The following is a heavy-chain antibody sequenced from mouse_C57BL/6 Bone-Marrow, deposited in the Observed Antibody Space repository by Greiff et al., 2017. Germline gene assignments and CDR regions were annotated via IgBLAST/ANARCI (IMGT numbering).Heavy chain of an antibody. CDR2: IWSDGST. CDR3: ARHITTVVATGFDY. Sequence: VMLVESGPGLVAPSQSLSITCTVSGFSLTSYGVHWVRQPPGKGLEWLVVIWSDGSTTYNSALKSRLSISKDNTKSQVILKMNSLQTDDTAMYYCARHITTVVATGFDYWGQGTTLTVSS. V-gene: IGHV2-6-1*01. J-gene: IGHJ2*01. CDR1: GFSLTSYG. D-gene: IGHD1-1*01.